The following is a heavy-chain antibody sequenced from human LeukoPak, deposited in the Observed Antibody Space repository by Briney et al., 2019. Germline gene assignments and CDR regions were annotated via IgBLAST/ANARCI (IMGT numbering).Heavy chain of an antibody. V-gene: IGHV3-7*01. J-gene: IGHJ4*02. Sequence: PGGSLRLSCAASGFTFGSYWMSWVRQAPGKGLEWVANIKQDGSEKYYVDSVKGRFTISRDNAKNSLYLQMNSLRAEDTAVYYCARGKWVYWGQGTLVTVSS. CDR1: GFTFGSYW. D-gene: IGHD1-26*01. CDR3: ARGKWVY. CDR2: IKQDGSEK.